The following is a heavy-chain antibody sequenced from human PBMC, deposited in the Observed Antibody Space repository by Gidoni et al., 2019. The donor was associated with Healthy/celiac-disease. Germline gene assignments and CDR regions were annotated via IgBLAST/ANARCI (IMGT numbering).Heavy chain of an antibody. CDR1: GFTFSSYA. V-gene: IGHV3-30-3*01. CDR2: ISYDGSNK. J-gene: IGHJ6*03. Sequence: QVQLVESGGGVVQPGRSLRLSCAASGFTFSSYAMHWVRQAPGKGLEWVAVISYDGSNKYYADSVKGRFTISRDNSKNTLYLQMNSLRAEDTAVYYCASSPFYYYYMDVWGKGTTVTVSS. CDR3: ASSPFYYYYMDV.